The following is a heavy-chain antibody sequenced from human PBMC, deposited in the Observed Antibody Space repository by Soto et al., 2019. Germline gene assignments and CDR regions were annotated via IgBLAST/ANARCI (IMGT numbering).Heavy chain of an antibody. J-gene: IGHJ3*02. CDR1: GGSFSGYY. D-gene: IGHD6-19*01. CDR3: ARTGYSSGWYTAAFDI. V-gene: IGHV4-34*01. Sequence: QVQLQQWGAGLLKPSETLSLTCAVYGGSFSGYYWSWIRQPPGKGLEWIGEINHSGSTNYNPSLKSRVTISVDTSKNQFSLKLSSVTAADKAVYYCARTGYSSGWYTAAFDIWGQGTMVTVSS. CDR2: INHSGST.